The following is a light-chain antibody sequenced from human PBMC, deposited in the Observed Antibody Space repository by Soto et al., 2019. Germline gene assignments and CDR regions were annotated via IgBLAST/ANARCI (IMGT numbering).Light chain of an antibody. V-gene: IGKV3-15*01. CDR2: GAS. CDR3: QQYNNWPRRT. Sequence: EIVMTQSPATLSVSLGERATLSCRASQSVSSNLAWYQQKPGQAPRLLIYGASTRATGIPARFSGSGSGTEFTLTISSLQSEDFAVYYCQQYNNWPRRTFGQGTKVDIK. CDR1: QSVSSN. J-gene: IGKJ1*01.